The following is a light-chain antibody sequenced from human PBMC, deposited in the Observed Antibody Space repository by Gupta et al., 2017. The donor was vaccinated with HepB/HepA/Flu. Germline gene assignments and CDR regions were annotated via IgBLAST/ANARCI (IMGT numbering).Light chain of an antibody. CDR1: SSNIGSNY. CDR2: ENN. CDR3: GTWDSSLSVVI. J-gene: IGLJ2*01. V-gene: IGLV1-51*02. Sequence: QSVLTQPPSLSSAPGQKVTISCSGSSSNIGSNYVSWYQQLPGTAPKLLIFENNQRPAGIPDRFSGSTSDTSATLDITGLQTGDEADYYCGTWDSSLSVVIFGGGTRLTVL.